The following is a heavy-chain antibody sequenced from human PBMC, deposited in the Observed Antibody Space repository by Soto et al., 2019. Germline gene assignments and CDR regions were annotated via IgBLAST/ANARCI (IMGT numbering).Heavy chain of an antibody. D-gene: IGHD6-13*01. CDR3: AKDRHSSTARGFDY. J-gene: IGHJ4*02. Sequence: GGSLRLSCAASGFTFSSYAMSWVRQAPGKGLEWVSAISGGGGSTYYADSVKGRFTISRDNSKNTLYPQMNSLRAEDTAVYFCAKDRHSSTARGFDYWGQGTLVTVSS. CDR2: ISGGGGST. V-gene: IGHV3-23*01. CDR1: GFTFSSYA.